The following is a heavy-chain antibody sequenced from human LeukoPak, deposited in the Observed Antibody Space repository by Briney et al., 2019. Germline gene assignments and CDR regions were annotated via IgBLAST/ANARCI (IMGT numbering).Heavy chain of an antibody. J-gene: IGHJ2*01. Sequence: GGSLRLSCAASGFTFSNYAMNWVRQAPGKGLEWVSGISGSGGHTYYADSVKGRFTISRDNSKNTLYLQMNSLRAEDTAVYYCAKGMFGYLGGLYWYFDLWGRGTLVTVSS. CDR1: GFTFSNYA. V-gene: IGHV3-23*01. D-gene: IGHD3-22*01. CDR3: AKGMFGYLGGLYWYFDL. CDR2: ISGSGGHT.